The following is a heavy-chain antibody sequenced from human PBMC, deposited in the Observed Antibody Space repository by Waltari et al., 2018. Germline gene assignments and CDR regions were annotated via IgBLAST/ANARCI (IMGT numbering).Heavy chain of an antibody. V-gene: IGHV4-39*07. CDR3: ARSQDIVVVPAAVFDY. J-gene: IGHJ4*02. CDR1: GGSISSSSYY. D-gene: IGHD2-2*01. Sequence: QLQLQESGPGLVKPSETLSLTCTVSGGSISSSSYYWGWIRQPPGKGLEWIGSIYYRGSTYYNPSLKSRVTISVDTSKNQFSLKLSSVTAADTAVYYCARSQDIVVVPAAVFDYWGQGTLVTVSS. CDR2: IYYRGST.